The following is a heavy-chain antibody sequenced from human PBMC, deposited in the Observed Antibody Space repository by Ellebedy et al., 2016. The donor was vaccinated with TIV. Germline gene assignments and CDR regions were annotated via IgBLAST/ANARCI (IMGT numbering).Heavy chain of an antibody. J-gene: IGHJ4*02. V-gene: IGHV3-48*02. CDR3: ARNFGASGLHDH. Sequence: GESLKISCAASGFTFSSQSMNWVRQAPGKGLEWISYIAPSSDTLHYADSVQGRFTVSRDDAKNSLHLQMNSLRDEDTAMYYCARNFGASGLHDHWGQGIRVSVSS. CDR1: GFTFSSQS. CDR2: IAPSSDTL. D-gene: IGHD3-10*01.